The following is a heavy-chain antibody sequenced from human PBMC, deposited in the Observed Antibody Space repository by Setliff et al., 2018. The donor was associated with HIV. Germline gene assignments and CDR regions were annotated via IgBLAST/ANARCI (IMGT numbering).Heavy chain of an antibody. CDR2: IYYSGST. D-gene: IGHD5-18*01. Sequence: PSETLSLTCTVSGGSIRSSSFYWGWIRQPPGKGLEWIGSIYYSGSTYYNSSLKSRVTISVDTSKNQFSLKLSSVTATDTAAYYCARHAIVDTAGRGFDYWGQGTLVTVSS. V-gene: IGHV4-39*01. CDR3: ARHAIVDTAGRGFDY. J-gene: IGHJ4*02. CDR1: GGSIRSSSFY.